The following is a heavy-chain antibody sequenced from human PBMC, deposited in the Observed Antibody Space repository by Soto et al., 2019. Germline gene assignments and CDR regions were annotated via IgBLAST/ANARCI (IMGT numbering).Heavy chain of an antibody. J-gene: IGHJ4*02. Sequence: ASVKVSCKGSGYTFSNNDINWVRQATGQGLEWMGWVNPQSGNTTYAQKFQGRVTMTTDTSTNTAYMELRSLRSDDTAVYYCARADGYSYGYWVYWGQGTLVTVSS. CDR1: GYTFSNND. CDR2: VNPQSGNT. CDR3: ARADGYSYGYWVY. V-gene: IGHV1-8*01. D-gene: IGHD5-18*01.